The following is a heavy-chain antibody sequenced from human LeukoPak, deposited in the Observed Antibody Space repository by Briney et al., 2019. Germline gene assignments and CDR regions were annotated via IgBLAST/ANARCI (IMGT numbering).Heavy chain of an antibody. J-gene: IGHJ3*02. CDR1: GYTFTGYY. Sequence: ASVKVSCKASGYTFTGYYMHWVRQAPGQGLEWMGWINPNSGGTNYAQKFQGRVTMTRDTSISTAYMELSRLRSDDTAVYYCARDLGIAAAGTGAFDIWGQGTVVTVSS. D-gene: IGHD6-13*01. CDR2: INPNSGGT. CDR3: ARDLGIAAAGTGAFDI. V-gene: IGHV1-2*02.